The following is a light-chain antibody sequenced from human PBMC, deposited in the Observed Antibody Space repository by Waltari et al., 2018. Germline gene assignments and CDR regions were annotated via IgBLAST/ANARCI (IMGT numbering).Light chain of an antibody. CDR2: GNN. Sequence: QSRLTQPPSASGTPGQRVTISCSGSSSNIGSYYVYWYQQLPGTAPNLLIVGNNQRPLGVPARFSGSKSGTAGSLAISGLRSEDEADYYCAAWDDRLRGVVFGGGTKLTV. CDR1: SSNIGSYY. V-gene: IGLV1-47*01. CDR3: AAWDDRLRGVV. J-gene: IGLJ2*01.